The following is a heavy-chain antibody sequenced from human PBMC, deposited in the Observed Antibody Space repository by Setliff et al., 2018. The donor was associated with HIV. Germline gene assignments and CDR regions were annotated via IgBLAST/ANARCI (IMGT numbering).Heavy chain of an antibody. CDR2: IYHSGST. V-gene: IGHV4-38-2*02. Sequence: TSETLSLTCAVSGYSISSGYYWGWIRQPPGKGLEWIGSIYHSGSTNYNPSLKSRVTVSVDTSKNQFSLKLGSVTAADTAVYYCARESPSSSWFYFDFWGQGTLVTVSS. J-gene: IGHJ4*02. CDR1: GYSISSGYY. CDR3: ARESPSSSWFYFDF. D-gene: IGHD6-13*01.